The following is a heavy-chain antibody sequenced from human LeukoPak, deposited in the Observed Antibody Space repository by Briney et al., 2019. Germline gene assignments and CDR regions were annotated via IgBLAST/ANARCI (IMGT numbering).Heavy chain of an antibody. CDR3: ARDRRTVTTHYYYYYGMVV. CDR1: GGSISSYY. D-gene: IGHD4-17*01. CDR2: IYYSGST. J-gene: IGHJ6*02. Sequence: PAETLSLTCTVSGGSISSYYWSWIRQPPGKGLEWIGYIYYSGSTNYNPSLKSRVTISVDTSKNQFSLKLSSVTAADTAVYYCARDRRTVTTHYYYYYGMVVWGQGTTVTVSS. V-gene: IGHV4-59*01.